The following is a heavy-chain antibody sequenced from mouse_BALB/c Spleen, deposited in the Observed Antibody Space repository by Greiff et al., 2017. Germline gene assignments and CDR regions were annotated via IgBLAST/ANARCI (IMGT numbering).Heavy chain of an antibody. Sequence: QVQLKQSGAELARPGASVKLSCKASGYTFTDYYINWVKQRTGQGLEWIGEIYPGSGNTYYNEKFKGKATLTADKSSSTAYMQLSSLTSEDSAVYFSARVGRGCGDYWGQGTTLTVSS. J-gene: IGHJ2*01. V-gene: IGHV1-77*01. CDR3: ARVGRGCGDY. CDR1: GYTFTDYY. CDR2: IYPGSGNT.